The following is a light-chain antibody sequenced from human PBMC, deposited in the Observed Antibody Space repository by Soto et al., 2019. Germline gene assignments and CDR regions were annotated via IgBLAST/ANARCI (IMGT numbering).Light chain of an antibody. CDR3: QQYNSNPLT. Sequence: DIQMTHSPSTLSASVGDRVTITCRASQSIDRWLAWYQQRPGRAPKLLIYDVANLETGVPSRFSGSGSETEFTLTISSLQPDDFAIYYCQQYNSNPLTFGGGTKVEIK. CDR1: QSIDRW. V-gene: IGKV1-5*01. CDR2: DVA. J-gene: IGKJ4*01.